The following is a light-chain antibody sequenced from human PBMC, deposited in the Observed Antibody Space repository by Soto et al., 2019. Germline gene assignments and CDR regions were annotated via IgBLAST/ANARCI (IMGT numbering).Light chain of an antibody. J-gene: IGLJ7*01. CDR3: QTWGTGIPV. Sequence: QLVLTQSPSASASLGASVKLTCTLSSGHSSYGIAWHQQQPEKGPRYLMKLNSDGSHSKGDGIPDRFSGSSSGAERYLTISSLQSEDEPDYYCQTWGTGIPVFGGGTQLTVL. CDR1: SGHSSYG. V-gene: IGLV4-69*01. CDR2: LNSDGSH.